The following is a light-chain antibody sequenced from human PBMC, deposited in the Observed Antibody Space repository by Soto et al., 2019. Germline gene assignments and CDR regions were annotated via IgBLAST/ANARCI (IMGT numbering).Light chain of an antibody. CDR2: DAF. CDR1: QSVSSY. J-gene: IGKJ1*01. CDR3: QQRSTWPWT. V-gene: IGKV3-11*01. Sequence: EIVLTQSPATLSLSPGEKATLSCRASQSVSSYVVWYQQKPGQAPRLLIYDAFSRAPGIPPRFSGSGSGTEFTLTISSLEPEDFALYYCQQRSTWPWTFGQGTKVEVK.